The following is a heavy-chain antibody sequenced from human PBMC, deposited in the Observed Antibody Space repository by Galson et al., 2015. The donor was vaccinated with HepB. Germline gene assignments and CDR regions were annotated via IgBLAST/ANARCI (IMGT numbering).Heavy chain of an antibody. Sequence: SLRLSCAASRFTFSNYAMSWVRQALGKGLEWVSGISNTGGNTYYADSVKGRFTISRDNSKNTLYLQMSSLRAEDTAVYYCVIIAVAEIDHWGQGTLVTVSS. D-gene: IGHD6-19*01. V-gene: IGHV3-23*01. CDR2: ISNTGGNT. J-gene: IGHJ4*02. CDR3: VIIAVAEIDH. CDR1: RFTFSNYA.